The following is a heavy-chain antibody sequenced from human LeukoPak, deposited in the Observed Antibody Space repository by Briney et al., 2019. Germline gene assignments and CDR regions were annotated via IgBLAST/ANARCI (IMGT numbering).Heavy chain of an antibody. CDR2: INPNSGGT. D-gene: IGHD5-18*01. V-gene: IGHV1-2*02. J-gene: IGHJ4*02. Sequence: ASVKVSCKASGYTFTGYYMHWVRQAPGQGLEWMGWINPNSGGTNRVTMTRDTSISTAYMELSRLRSDDTAVYYCARGRSTAMVFFDYWGQGTLVTVSS. CDR1: GYTFTGYY. CDR3: ARGRSTAMVFFDY.